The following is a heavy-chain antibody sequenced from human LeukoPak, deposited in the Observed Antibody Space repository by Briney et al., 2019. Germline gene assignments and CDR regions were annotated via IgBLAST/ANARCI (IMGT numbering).Heavy chain of an antibody. CDR2: ISGSGGST. J-gene: IGHJ4*02. Sequence: PGGSLRLSCAASGFTFSSYAMSWVRQAPGKGLGWVSAISGSGGSTYYADSVKGRFTISRDNSKNTLYPQMNSLRAEDTAVYYCAKGIAVAGTRVDYWGQGTLVTVSS. CDR1: GFTFSSYA. D-gene: IGHD6-19*01. V-gene: IGHV3-23*01. CDR3: AKGIAVAGTRVDY.